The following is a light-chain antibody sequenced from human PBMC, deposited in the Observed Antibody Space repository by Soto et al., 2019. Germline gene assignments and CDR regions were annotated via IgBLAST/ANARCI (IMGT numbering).Light chain of an antibody. J-gene: IGKJ2*01. V-gene: IGKV1-39*01. CDR1: QSISSY. Sequence: DIQMTQYPSSMYASVGDRVTITCRASQSISSYLNWYQQKPGKAPKLLIYAASSLQSGVPSRFSGSGSGTDFTLTISSLQPEDFATYYCQQSYSTLYTFGQGTKLEIK. CDR2: AAS. CDR3: QQSYSTLYT.